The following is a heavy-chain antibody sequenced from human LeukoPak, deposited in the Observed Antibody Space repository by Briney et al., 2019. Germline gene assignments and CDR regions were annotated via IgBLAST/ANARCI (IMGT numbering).Heavy chain of an antibody. V-gene: IGHV4-59*01. CDR3: ARGNERWLQLRAFDI. J-gene: IGHJ3*02. Sequence: SETLSLTCAVYGGSFSGYYWSWIRQPPGKGLEWIGYIYYSGSTNYNPSLKSRVTISVDTSKNQFSLKLSSVTAADTAVYYCARGNERWLQLRAFDIWGQGTMVTVSS. CDR2: IYYSGST. CDR1: GGSFSGYY. D-gene: IGHD5-12*01.